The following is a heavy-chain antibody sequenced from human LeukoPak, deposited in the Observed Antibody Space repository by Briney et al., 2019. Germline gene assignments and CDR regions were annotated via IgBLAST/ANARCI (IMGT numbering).Heavy chain of an antibody. CDR1: GYTFTDYY. J-gene: IGHJ4*02. V-gene: IGHV1-2*02. Sequence: GALVKVSCKASGYTFTDYYIHWVRQAPGQGLEWMGWINPNSGDTDSAQEFQGRVTMTSDTSITSAYMELTRLTSDDTAVYYCARSNTSGYYPPTLRYWGQGTLVTVSS. CDR2: INPNSGDT. CDR3: ARSNTSGYYPPTLRY. D-gene: IGHD3-22*01.